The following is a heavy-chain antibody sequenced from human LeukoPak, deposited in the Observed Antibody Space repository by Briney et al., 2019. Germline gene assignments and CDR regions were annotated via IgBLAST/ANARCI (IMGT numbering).Heavy chain of an antibody. CDR3: ARVVSTYYYYYGMDV. CDR1: GYTFTSYD. V-gene: IGHV1-8*01. D-gene: IGHD2-2*01. CDR2: MNPNSGNT. J-gene: IGHJ6*02. Sequence: ASVKVSCKASGYTFTSYDISWVRQATGQGLEWMGWMNPNSGNTGYAQKFQGRVTMTRNTSISTAYMELSSLRSEDTAVYYCARVVSTYYYYYGMDVWGQGTTVTVSS.